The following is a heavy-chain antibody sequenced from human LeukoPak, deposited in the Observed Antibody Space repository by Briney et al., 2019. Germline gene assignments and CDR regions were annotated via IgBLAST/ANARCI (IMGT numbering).Heavy chain of an antibody. J-gene: IGHJ4*02. Sequence: GASVKVSCKASGGTFSSYAINWVRQATGQGLEWMGWMNPNSGNTGYAQKFQGRVTMTRNTSISTAYMELSSLRSEDTAVYYCAREHDSSGYYFDYWGQGTLVTVSS. CDR1: GGTFSSYA. CDR3: AREHDSSGYYFDY. D-gene: IGHD3-22*01. CDR2: MNPNSGNT. V-gene: IGHV1-8*02.